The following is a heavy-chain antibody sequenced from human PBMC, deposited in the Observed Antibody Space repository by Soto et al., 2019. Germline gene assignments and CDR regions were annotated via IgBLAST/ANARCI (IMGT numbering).Heavy chain of an antibody. CDR3: ASTYCRDNSCPRDFDF. D-gene: IGHD2-21*01. CDR2: FIPILDMA. Sequence: QVQVVQSGAEVKKPESSVKVSCKPSGGTFNTYTVNWVRLAPGHGLEWMGRFIPILDMANYAQKFQDRVTITADISTFPAYMELTSLTSDDTAVYYWASTYCRDNSCPRDFDFWGPGTRVTVSS. CDR1: GGTFNTYT. J-gene: IGHJ4*02. V-gene: IGHV1-69*02.